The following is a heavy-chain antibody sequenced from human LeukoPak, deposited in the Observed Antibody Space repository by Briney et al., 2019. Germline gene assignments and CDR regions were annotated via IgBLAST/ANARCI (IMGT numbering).Heavy chain of an antibody. V-gene: IGHV4-38-2*01. Sequence: RTSETLSLTCAVSGYSISSGYYWGWIRQPPGKGLEWIGSIYHSGSTYYNPSLKSRVTISVDTSKNQFSLKLSSVTAADTAVYYCARGVDIAVVPAAMCAFDIWGQGTMVTVSS. J-gene: IGHJ3*02. CDR1: GYSISSGYY. CDR2: IYHSGST. CDR3: ARGVDIAVVPAAMCAFDI. D-gene: IGHD2-2*01.